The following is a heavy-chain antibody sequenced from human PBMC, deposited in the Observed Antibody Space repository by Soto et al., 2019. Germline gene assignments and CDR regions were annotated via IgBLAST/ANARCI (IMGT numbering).Heavy chain of an antibody. D-gene: IGHD3-10*01. Sequence: HPGGSLRLSCSASGFTFSSYAMHWVRQAPGKGLEYVSAISSNGGSTYYADSVKGRFTISRDNSKNTLYLQMSSLRAEDTAVYYCVSGDWDSHSDYWGQGTLVTVSS. J-gene: IGHJ4*02. CDR1: GFTFSSYA. CDR2: ISSNGGST. CDR3: VSGDWDSHSDY. V-gene: IGHV3-64D*06.